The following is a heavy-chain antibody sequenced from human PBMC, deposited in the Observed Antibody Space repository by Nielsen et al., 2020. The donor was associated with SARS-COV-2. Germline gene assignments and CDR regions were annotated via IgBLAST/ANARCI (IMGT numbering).Heavy chain of an antibody. D-gene: IGHD3-22*01. CDR2: ISYDGSHK. J-gene: IGHJ6*02. Sequence: GESLKISCVGSGFTFSRYTMHWVRQAPGKGLEWVAAISYDGSHKYYADSVKGRFTISRDNSKNTLYLQMNSLRAEDTAVYYCARPQDAEYYDSSGGMDVWGQGTTVTVSS. CDR1: GFTFSRYT. CDR3: ARPQDAEYYDSSGGMDV. V-gene: IGHV3-30*04.